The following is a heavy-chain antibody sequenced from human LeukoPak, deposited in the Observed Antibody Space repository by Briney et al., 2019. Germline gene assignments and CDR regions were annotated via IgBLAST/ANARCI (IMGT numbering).Heavy chain of an antibody. D-gene: IGHD6-25*01. Sequence: SQTLSLTCTVSGGSISSGFYYWSWIRQPAGKGLEWIGRIYTSGSTNYHPSLKRRVTISVDASKNQFSLKLSSVTAADTAVYYCARLRAAERRGSRGYYYMDVWGKGTTVTVSS. CDR1: GGSISSGFYY. J-gene: IGHJ6*03. CDR2: IYTSGST. CDR3: ARLRAAERRGSRGYYYMDV. V-gene: IGHV4-61*02.